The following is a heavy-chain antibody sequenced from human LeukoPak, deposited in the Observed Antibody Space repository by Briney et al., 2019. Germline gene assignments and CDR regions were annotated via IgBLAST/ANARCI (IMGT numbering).Heavy chain of an antibody. V-gene: IGHV4-31*03. Sequence: SETLSLTCTVSGGSISNPSAYWSWIRQHPGKGLEWIGYIYYSGSTYYNPSLKSRVTISVDTSKNQFSLKLSSVTAADTAVYYCARVRFAAYYYDSSGYYYIDYWGQGILVTVSS. J-gene: IGHJ4*02. CDR3: ARVRFAAYYYDSSGYYYIDY. D-gene: IGHD3-22*01. CDR1: GGSISNPSAY. CDR2: IYYSGST.